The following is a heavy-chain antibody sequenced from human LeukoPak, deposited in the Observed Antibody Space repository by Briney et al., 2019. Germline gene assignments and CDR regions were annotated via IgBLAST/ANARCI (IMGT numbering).Heavy chain of an antibody. CDR3: ARARFLEWLSTTL. V-gene: IGHV3-7*01. J-gene: IGHJ4*02. Sequence: GGSLRLSCAASGFILNTYWMSWVRQAPGKGLEWVANIKPDGSQKYYVDSVRGRFTISRDNAKNSLYLQMSGLRAEDTAVYYCARARFLEWLSTTLWGQGTLVTVSS. CDR1: GFILNTYW. CDR2: IKPDGSQK. D-gene: IGHD3-3*01.